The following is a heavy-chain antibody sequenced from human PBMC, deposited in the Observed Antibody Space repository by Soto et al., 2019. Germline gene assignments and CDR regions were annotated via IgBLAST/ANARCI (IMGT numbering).Heavy chain of an antibody. Sequence: EVQLVETGGGLIQPGGSLRLSCAASGVTVSSNYMSWVRQAPGKGLEWVSVIYSGGSTYYADSVKGRFTISRDNSKNTLYLQMNSLRAEDTAVYYCARDNTLDAFDIWGQGTMVTVSS. CDR1: GVTVSSNY. J-gene: IGHJ3*02. CDR3: ARDNTLDAFDI. V-gene: IGHV3-53*02. CDR2: IYSGGST.